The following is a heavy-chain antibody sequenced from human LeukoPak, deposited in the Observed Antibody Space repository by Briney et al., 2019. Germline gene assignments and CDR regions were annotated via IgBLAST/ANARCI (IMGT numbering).Heavy chain of an antibody. CDR1: GYTFTGDY. D-gene: IGHD1-20*01. V-gene: IGHV1-2*02. CDR3: ARGIDWDGQHNWIRFDP. J-gene: IGHJ5*02. CDR2: INPNSGGT. Sequence: ASVKVSCKASGYTFTGDYMHWVRQAPGQGLEWMGWINPNSGGTSNAQKFQGRVTMTRDTSITTAYMELSRLRSDDTAVYYCARGIDWDGQHNWIRFDPWGQGTLVTVSS.